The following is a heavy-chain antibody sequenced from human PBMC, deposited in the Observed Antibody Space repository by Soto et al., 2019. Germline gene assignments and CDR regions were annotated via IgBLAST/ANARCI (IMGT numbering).Heavy chain of an antibody. Sequence: QVQLQESGPGLVKPSETLSLTCTVSGGSISSYYCSWIRQPPGKGLEWIGYIYYSGSTNYNPSLKRRVTRSVDTSKNQFSLKLSSVTAADTAVYHCATSSSWGGFDPWGQGTLVTVSS. CDR3: ATSSSWGGFDP. D-gene: IGHD6-13*01. V-gene: IGHV4-59*08. J-gene: IGHJ5*02. CDR1: GGSISSYY. CDR2: IYYSGST.